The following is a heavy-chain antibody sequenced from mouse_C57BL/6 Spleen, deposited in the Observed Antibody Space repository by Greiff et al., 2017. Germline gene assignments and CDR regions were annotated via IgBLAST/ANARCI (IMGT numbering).Heavy chain of an antibody. J-gene: IGHJ2*01. CDR3: AREEGN. V-gene: IGHV1-26*01. Sequence: VQLQQSGPELVKPGASVKISCKASGYTFTDYYMNWVKQSHGKSLEWIGDINPNNGGTSYNQKFKGKATLTVDKSSSTAYMELRSLTSEDSAVYYCAREEGNWGQGTTLTVSS. CDR2: INPNNGGT. CDR1: GYTFTDYY.